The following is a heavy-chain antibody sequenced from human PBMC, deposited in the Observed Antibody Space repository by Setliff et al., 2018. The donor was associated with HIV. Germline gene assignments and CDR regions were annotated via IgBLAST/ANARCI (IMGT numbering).Heavy chain of an antibody. CDR1: GGSFSNYY. CDR3: ARELLRSWDGSENSYKPYYFDY. CDR2: LSPSGTT. Sequence: SETLSLTCTVYGGSFSNYYTNWIRQPPGKGLEWIGELSPSGTTRSNPSLQSRVTISLDTSKNQFSLKLSSVTAADTAVYYCARELLRSWDGSENSYKPYYFDYWGQGTLVTVSS. J-gene: IGHJ4*02. D-gene: IGHD3-10*01. V-gene: IGHV4-34*01.